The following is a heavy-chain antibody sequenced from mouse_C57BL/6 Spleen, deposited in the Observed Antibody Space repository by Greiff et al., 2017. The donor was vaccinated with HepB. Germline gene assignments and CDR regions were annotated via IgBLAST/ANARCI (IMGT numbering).Heavy chain of an antibody. CDR2: INPGSGGT. D-gene: IGHD1-1*01. CDR3: ARDGSSSAWFAY. V-gene: IGHV1-54*01. Sequence: VQLQQSGAELVRPGTSVKVSCKASGYAFTNYLIEWVKQRPGQGLEWIGVINPGSGGTNYNEKFKGKATLTADKSSSTAYMQLSSLTFEDSAVYFCARDGSSSAWFAYWGQGTLVTVSA. CDR1: GYAFTNYL. J-gene: IGHJ3*01.